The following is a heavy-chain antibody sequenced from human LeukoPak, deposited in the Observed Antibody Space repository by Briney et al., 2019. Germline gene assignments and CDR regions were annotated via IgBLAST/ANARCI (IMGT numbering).Heavy chain of an antibody. V-gene: IGHV3-21*01. D-gene: IGHD3-22*01. CDR3: ASTYDSSGYCINY. CDR2: ISSSSSYI. Sequence: TGGSLRLSCAASGFTFSSYSMNWVRQAPGKGLEWVSSISSSSSYIYYADSVKGRFTISRDNAKNSLYLQMNSLRAQDTAVYYCASTYDSSGYCINYWGQGTLVTVSS. J-gene: IGHJ4*02. CDR1: GFTFSSYS.